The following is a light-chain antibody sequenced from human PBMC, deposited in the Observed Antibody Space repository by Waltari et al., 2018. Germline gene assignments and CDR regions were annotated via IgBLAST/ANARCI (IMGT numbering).Light chain of an antibody. CDR2: KAS. V-gene: IGKV1-5*03. Sequence: DIQMSQSPSTLSAFVGDRVTITCRASQSISSWLAWYQQKPGKAPKLLIYKASSLASGVPSRFSGSGSGTEFTLTISSLQPDDFATYYCQHYDDYPISFGQGTRLEIK. J-gene: IGKJ5*01. CDR3: QHYDDYPIS. CDR1: QSISSW.